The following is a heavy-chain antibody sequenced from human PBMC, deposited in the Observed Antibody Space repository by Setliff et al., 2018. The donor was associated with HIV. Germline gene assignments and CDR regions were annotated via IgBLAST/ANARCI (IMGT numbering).Heavy chain of an antibody. CDR3: ARGNFNY. CDR1: GGSFSIYY. J-gene: IGHJ4*02. CDR2: VYYGGST. V-gene: IGHV4-39*01. Sequence: SETLSLTCAVYGGSFSIYYWGWIRQPPGKGLEWIGSVYYGGSTYYNPSLKSRVTISVDTSKNQFSLKLSSVTAADTAVYYCARGNFNYWGQGTLVTVSS. D-gene: IGHD3-16*01.